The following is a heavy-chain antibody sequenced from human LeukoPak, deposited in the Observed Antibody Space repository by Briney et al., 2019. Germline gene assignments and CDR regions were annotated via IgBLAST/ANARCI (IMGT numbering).Heavy chain of an antibody. CDR3: ARGLGYYDSSGYYYDNYYGMDV. CDR1: GGTFSSYT. D-gene: IGHD3-22*01. J-gene: IGHJ6*02. Sequence: ASVKVSCKASGGTFSSYTISWVRQAPGQGLEWMGRFIPILGIANYAQKFQGRVTITADKSTSTAYMELSSLRSEDTAVYYCARGLGYYDSSGYYYDNYYGMDVWGQGTTVTVSS. CDR2: FIPILGIA. V-gene: IGHV1-69*02.